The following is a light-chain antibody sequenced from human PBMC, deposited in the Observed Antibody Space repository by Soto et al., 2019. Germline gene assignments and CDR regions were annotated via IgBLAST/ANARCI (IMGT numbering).Light chain of an antibody. V-gene: IGKV3-20*01. CDR2: AAS. CDR3: QQYGNPWT. CDR1: QSVSSSY. Sequence: EIELTQSPGTLSLSPGDRATLSCRASQSVSSSYLAWYQKKPDHAPILLNHAASNKSAVISDRFIGSAARDYSILTSTQLEHEDFAVYYCQQYGNPWTFGQGTKVEIK. J-gene: IGKJ1*01.